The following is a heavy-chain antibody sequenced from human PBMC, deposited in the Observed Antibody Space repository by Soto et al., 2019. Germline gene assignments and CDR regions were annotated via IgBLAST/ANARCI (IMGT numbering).Heavy chain of an antibody. J-gene: IGHJ5*02. Sequence: EVQLVQSGAEVKKPGESLKISCKGSGYSFTSYWIGWVRQMPGKGLEWMGIIYPGDSDTRYSPSFQGQVTISADKSISTAYLQWSSLKASDTAMYYCARQGGRFLEWLLSENWFDPWGQGTLVTVSS. D-gene: IGHD3-3*01. V-gene: IGHV5-51*01. CDR3: ARQGGRFLEWLLSENWFDP. CDR1: GYSFTSYW. CDR2: IYPGDSDT.